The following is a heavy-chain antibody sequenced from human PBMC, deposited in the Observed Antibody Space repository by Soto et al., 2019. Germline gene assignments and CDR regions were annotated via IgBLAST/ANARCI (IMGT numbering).Heavy chain of an antibody. D-gene: IGHD2-15*01. CDR2: IHYSGST. V-gene: IGHV4-59*01. CDR1: GGAISCSY. Sequence: SEALSLTSNDYGGAISCSYWRWIRQTPGKVLEWVGYIHYSGSTNYNHSLKSRVSISIESAKNQFAVQVSAVSAADTAVNFCNKYRRTDAAGYSFDYWGQGALVTVSS. J-gene: IGHJ4*02. CDR3: NKYRRTDAAGYSFDY.